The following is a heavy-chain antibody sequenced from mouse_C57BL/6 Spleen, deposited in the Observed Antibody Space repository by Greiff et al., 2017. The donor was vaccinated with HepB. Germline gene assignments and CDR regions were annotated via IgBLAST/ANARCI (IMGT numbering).Heavy chain of an antibody. CDR1: GYTFTSYW. D-gene: IGHD1-1*01. CDR2: IHPNSGST. J-gene: IGHJ2*01. Sequence: VQLQQPGAELVKPGASVKLSCKASGYTFTSYWMHWVKQRPGQGLEWIGMIHPNSGSTNYNEKFKSKATLTVDKSSSTAYMQLSSLTSEDSAVYYCARNYYGSSGYFDYWGQGTTLTVSS. V-gene: IGHV1-64*01. CDR3: ARNYYGSSGYFDY.